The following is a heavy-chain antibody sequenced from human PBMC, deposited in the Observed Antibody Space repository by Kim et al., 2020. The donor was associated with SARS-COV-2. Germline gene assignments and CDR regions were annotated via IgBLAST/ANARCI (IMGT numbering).Heavy chain of an antibody. CDR1: GGSFSGYY. CDR3: ARGPRKEMATIATIDY. J-gene: IGHJ4*02. V-gene: IGHV4-34*01. CDR2: INHSGST. Sequence: SETLSLTCAVYGGSFSGYYWSWIRQPPGKGLEWIGEINHSGSTNYNPSLKSRVTISVDTSKNQFSLKLSSVTAADTAVYYCARGPRKEMATIATIDYWGQGTLVTVSS. D-gene: IGHD5-12*01.